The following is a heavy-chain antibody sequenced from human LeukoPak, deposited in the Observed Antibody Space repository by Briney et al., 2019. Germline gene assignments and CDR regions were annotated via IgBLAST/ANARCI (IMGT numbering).Heavy chain of an antibody. V-gene: IGHV3-33*01. Sequence: PGGSLRLSCAASGFNFRNYGFHWVRQAPGKGLEWVAVIYHDGSYKYYADSVKGRFTFSRDNSKNTVFLEMNNLRPEDTAMYYCTRDCAKSFDDWGQGTLVTVSS. D-gene: IGHD4/OR15-4a*01. CDR2: IYHDGSYK. J-gene: IGHJ4*02. CDR1: GFNFRNYG. CDR3: TRDCAKSFDD.